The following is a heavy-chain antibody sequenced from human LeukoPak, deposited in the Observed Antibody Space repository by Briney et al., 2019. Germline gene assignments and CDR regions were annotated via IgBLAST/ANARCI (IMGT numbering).Heavy chain of an antibody. Sequence: GESLKISCKGSGYSFTTYWIGWVRQMPGKGLEWMGIISPADSDTRYNPSFQGQVAISADKSITTAYLQWSSLKASDTAMYYCARLEEKWNYVYWGQGTLVTVPS. D-gene: IGHD1-7*01. CDR3: ARLEEKWNYVY. J-gene: IGHJ4*02. V-gene: IGHV5-51*01. CDR2: ISPADSDT. CDR1: GYSFTTYW.